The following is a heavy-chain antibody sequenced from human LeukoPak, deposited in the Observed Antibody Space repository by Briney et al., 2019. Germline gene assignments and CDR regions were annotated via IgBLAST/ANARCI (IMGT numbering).Heavy chain of an antibody. CDR1: GFTFCSYG. D-gene: IGHD1-14*01. V-gene: IGHV3-30*02. CDR2: IRYEGSNK. CDR3: ARDLQNPPYYYYYCMDV. J-gene: IGHJ6*03. Sequence: PGGSLRLSCAASGFTFCSYGMHWVRQGPGMGLVGWTFIRYEGSNKYYADSVKGRFTISRDNAKNSLYLQMNSLRAEDTAVYYCARDLQNPPYYYYYCMDVWGKGTTVTVPS.